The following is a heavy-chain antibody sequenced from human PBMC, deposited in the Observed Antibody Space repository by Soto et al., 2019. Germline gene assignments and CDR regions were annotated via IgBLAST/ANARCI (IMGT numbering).Heavy chain of an antibody. V-gene: IGHV4-59*01. J-gene: IGHJ5*02. CDR2: VYYSGST. CDR1: GGSMTSYY. D-gene: IGHD3-16*01. CDR3: ARSISGFGAKNWFDP. Sequence: QVQLQESGPGLVKPSGTLSLTCTVSGGSMTSYYWNWIRQSPGKGLEWIGYVYYSGSTSYDPSLKSRVAISIDTPKNQFSLKLSSVTAADTAVYYCARSISGFGAKNWFDPWGQGTLVTVSS.